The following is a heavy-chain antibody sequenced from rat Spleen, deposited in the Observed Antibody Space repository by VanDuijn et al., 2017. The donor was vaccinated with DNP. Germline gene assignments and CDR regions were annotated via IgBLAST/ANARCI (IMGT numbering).Heavy chain of an antibody. Sequence: EVQLVETGGGLVQPGRSLKLSCVASGFTFSSFWMFWIRQAPGKGLEWVASINADGGSTYYPDSVKGRFTLSRDNAENTVYLQMNSLRSEETANYYCAREGQLRGYFDYWGQGVMVTVSS. CDR3: AREGQLRGYFDY. CDR1: GFTFSSFW. V-gene: IGHV5-58*01. J-gene: IGHJ2*01. CDR2: INADGGST. D-gene: IGHD1-11*01.